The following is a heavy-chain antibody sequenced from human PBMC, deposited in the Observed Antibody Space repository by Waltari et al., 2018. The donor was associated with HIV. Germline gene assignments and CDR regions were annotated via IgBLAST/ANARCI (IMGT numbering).Heavy chain of an antibody. Sequence: QLQLQESGPGLVKPSETLSLTCTVSGGSISSTYHYWGWLHQPPGKGPEWIGSIYYSGSTYYNPSLKSRVTISVDTSKNQFSLKLSSVTAADTAVYYCARLEGLRGGDLIDSWGQGTLVTVSS. D-gene: IGHD2-21*02. V-gene: IGHV4-39*01. CDR3: ARLEGLRGGDLIDS. J-gene: IGHJ4*02. CDR1: GGSISSTYHY. CDR2: IYYSGST.